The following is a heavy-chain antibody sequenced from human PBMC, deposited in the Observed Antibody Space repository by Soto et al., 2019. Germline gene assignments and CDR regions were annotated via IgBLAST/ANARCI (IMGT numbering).Heavy chain of an antibody. V-gene: IGHV3-33*01. Sequence: QVQLVESGGGVVQPGRSLRLSCAASGFTFSSYGMHWVRQAPGKGLEWVAVIWYDGSNKYYADSVKGRFTISRDNSKNKLYLQMNSLRAEDTAVYYCARVRGMVGDEAFDIWGQGTMVTVSS. CDR1: GFTFSSYG. J-gene: IGHJ3*02. CDR3: ARVRGMVGDEAFDI. CDR2: IWYDGSNK. D-gene: IGHD3-10*01.